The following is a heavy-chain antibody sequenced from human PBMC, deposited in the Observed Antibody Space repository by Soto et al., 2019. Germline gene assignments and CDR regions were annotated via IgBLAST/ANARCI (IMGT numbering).Heavy chain of an antibody. J-gene: IGHJ6*02. CDR2: ISWDGGST. CDR3: AKDPYHYYYGMDV. Sequence: GGSLRLSCAASGFTFDDYTMHWVRQAPGKGLEWVSLISWDGGSTYYADSVKGRFTISRDNSKNSLYLQMNSLSTEDTALYYCAKDPYHYYYGMDVWGQGTTVTVSS. V-gene: IGHV3-43*01. CDR1: GFTFDDYT.